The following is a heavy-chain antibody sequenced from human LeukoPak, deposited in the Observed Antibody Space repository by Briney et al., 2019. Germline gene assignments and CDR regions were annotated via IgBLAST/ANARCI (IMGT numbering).Heavy chain of an antibody. V-gene: IGHV3-23*01. Sequence: GSLRLSCAVSGLTFSSSWMDWVRQAPGKGLEWVSAISGSGGSTYYADSVKGRFTISRDNSKNTLYLQMNSLRAEDTAVYYCAKQSRSSGWYPIDYWGQGTLVTVSS. CDR1: GLTFSSSW. J-gene: IGHJ4*02. CDR2: ISGSGGST. D-gene: IGHD6-19*01. CDR3: AKQSRSSGWYPIDY.